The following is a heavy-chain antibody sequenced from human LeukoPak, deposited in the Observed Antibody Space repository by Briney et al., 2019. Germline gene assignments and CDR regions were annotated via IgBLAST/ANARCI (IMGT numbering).Heavy chain of an antibody. CDR2: ISAYNGNT. CDR3: ATLFDYYDSSGYSPTGWFDP. J-gene: IGHJ5*02. D-gene: IGHD3-22*01. Sequence: ASVKVSCKASGGTFSSYAISWVRQAPGQGLEWMGWISAYNGNTNYAQKLQGRVTMTTDTSTSTAYMELRSLRSDDTAVYYCATLFDYYDSSGYSPTGWFDPWGQGTLVTVSS. V-gene: IGHV1-18*01. CDR1: GGTFSSYA.